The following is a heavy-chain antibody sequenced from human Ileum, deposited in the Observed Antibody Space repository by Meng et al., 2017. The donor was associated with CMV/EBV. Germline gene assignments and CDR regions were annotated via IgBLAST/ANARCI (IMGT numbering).Heavy chain of an antibody. CDR2: ISYDGSNK. J-gene: IGHJ5*02. Sequence: FTFRSYAMHWVRQAPGKGLEWVAVISYDGSNKYYADSVKGRFTISRDNSKNTLYLQMNSLRAEDTAVYYCARAPRTVFMPKRADWFDPWGQGTLVTVSS. CDR3: ARAPRTVFMPKRADWFDP. D-gene: IGHD2-2*01. CDR1: FTFRSYA. V-gene: IGHV3-30*04.